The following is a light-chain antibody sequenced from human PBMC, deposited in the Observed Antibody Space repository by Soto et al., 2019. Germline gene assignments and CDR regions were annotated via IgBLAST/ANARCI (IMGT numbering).Light chain of an antibody. CDR1: SSDLAIYNY. V-gene: IGLV2-14*01. CDR2: QVT. Sequence: QSALTQPASVSGSPGQSITISCTGTSSDLAIYNYVSWYQQQPGKAPKLMIYQVTNQPSGVSNRFSGSRSGNTASLTISGLQAEDEADYYCSSYTDSSNYVFGNGTKATVL. CDR3: SSYTDSSNYV. J-gene: IGLJ1*01.